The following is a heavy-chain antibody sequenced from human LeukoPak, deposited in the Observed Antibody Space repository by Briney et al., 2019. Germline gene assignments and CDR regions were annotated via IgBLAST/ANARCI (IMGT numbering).Heavy chain of an antibody. CDR2: FYTSGST. D-gene: IGHD2-21*02. Sequence: PSETLSLTCTVSGGSITSGNYYWSWIRQPAGKGLEWIGRFYTSGSTYYNPSLKSRVTISVDTSKNQFSLKLSSVTAADTAVYYCAREGGDCLDYWGQGTLVTVSS. CDR3: AREGGDCLDY. CDR1: GGSITSGNYY. J-gene: IGHJ4*02. V-gene: IGHV4-61*02.